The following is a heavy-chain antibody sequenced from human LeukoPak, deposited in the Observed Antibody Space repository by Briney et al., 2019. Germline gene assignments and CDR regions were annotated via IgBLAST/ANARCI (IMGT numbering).Heavy chain of an antibody. J-gene: IGHJ4*02. V-gene: IGHV5-51*01. D-gene: IGHD5-18*01. CDR1: GYIFTNYW. CDR3: ARLGTGDTSMVTPLHY. Sequence: GESLKISCKGSGYIFTNYWIGWVRQVPGKGLEWRGIIYPGDSDTRYSPSFQGQVTISADKSISTAYLQWSSLKASDTAMYYCARLGTGDTSMVTPLHYWGQGTLVTVSS. CDR2: IYPGDSDT.